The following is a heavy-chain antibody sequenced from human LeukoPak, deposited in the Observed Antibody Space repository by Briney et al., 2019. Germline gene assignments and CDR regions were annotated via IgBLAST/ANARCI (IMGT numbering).Heavy chain of an antibody. J-gene: IGHJ4*02. CDR1: GFTFSSYW. V-gene: IGHV3-7*01. CDR3: ARENYDFWSGTYYFDY. CDR2: IKQDGSEK. D-gene: IGHD3-3*01. Sequence: GGSLRLSCAASGFTFSSYWMSWVRQAPGKGLEWVANIKQDGSEKYYVDSVKGRFTISRDNAKNSLYLQMNSLRAEDTAVYYCARENYDFWSGTYYFDYWGQGTLVTVSS.